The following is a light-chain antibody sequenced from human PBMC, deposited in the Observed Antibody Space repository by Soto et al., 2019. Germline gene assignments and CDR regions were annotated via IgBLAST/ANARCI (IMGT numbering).Light chain of an antibody. J-gene: IGKJ2*01. Sequence: DIVMTQSPDSLAVYLGERATINCKSSQSVLYSSNNKNYLAWYQQRPGQPPKLLIYWASTRESGVPDGFSGSGSGTDFTLTITSLQAEDVAVYYCQQYESTPPSFGQGTKLEIK. V-gene: IGKV4-1*01. CDR3: QQYESTPPS. CDR1: QSVLYSSNNKNY. CDR2: WAS.